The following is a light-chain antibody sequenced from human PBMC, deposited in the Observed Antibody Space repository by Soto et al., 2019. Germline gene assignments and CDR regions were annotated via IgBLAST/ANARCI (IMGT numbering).Light chain of an antibody. V-gene: IGLV2-8*01. Sequence: QSVLTQPPSASGSPGQSVTISCTGTSSDVGGYDYVSWYQQHPGKAPKLMIYEVTIRPLGVSDRFSGSKSGNTASLTVSGLQAEDEADYYCSSYTGGNPSYVFGTGTKVTVL. CDR2: EVT. CDR3: SSYTGGNPSYV. J-gene: IGLJ1*01. CDR1: SSDVGGYDY.